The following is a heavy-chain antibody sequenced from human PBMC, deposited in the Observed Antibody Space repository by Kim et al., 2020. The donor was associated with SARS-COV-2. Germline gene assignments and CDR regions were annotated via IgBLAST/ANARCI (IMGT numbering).Heavy chain of an antibody. CDR2: INAGNGNT. CDR3: ARVIVGTLGAFDI. J-gene: IGHJ3*02. D-gene: IGHD3-16*02. CDR1: GYTFTSYA. V-gene: IGHV1-3*01. Sequence: ASVKVSCKASGYTFTSYAMHWVRQAPGQRLEWMGWINAGNGNTKYSQKFQGRVTITRDTSASTAYMELSSLRSEDTAVYYCARVIVGTLGAFDIWGQGTMVTVSS.